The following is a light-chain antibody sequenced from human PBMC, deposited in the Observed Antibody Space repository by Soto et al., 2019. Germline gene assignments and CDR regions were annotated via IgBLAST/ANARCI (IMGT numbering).Light chain of an antibody. V-gene: IGLV2-18*02. CDR1: NSDIGHAAR. CDR2: EVN. J-gene: IGLJ2*01. CDR3: TSTTSTKNFVIL. Sequence: QSALTQPPSVSGSPGQSVTISCTGTNSDIGHAARVSWYQQSPGTAPKLRIYEVNNRPSGVPDRFSGSKSGNTASLTISGLQPEDEADYYCTSTTSTKNFVILFGGGTKLTVL.